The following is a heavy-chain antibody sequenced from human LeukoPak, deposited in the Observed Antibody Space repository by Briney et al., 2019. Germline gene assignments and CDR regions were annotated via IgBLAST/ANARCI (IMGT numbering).Heavy chain of an antibody. CDR3: ARVGIAAAGTSFYFDY. Sequence: GGSLRLSCAASGFTVSSNYMSWVRQAPGKGLEWVSVIYSGGSTYYADSVKGRFTISRENSKNTLYLQMNSLRAEDTAVYYCARVGIAAAGTSFYFDYWGQGTLVTVSS. J-gene: IGHJ4*02. CDR2: IYSGGST. CDR1: GFTVSSNY. D-gene: IGHD6-13*01. V-gene: IGHV3-66*01.